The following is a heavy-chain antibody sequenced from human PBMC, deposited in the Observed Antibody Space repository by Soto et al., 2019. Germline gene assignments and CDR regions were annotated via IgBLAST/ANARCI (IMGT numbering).Heavy chain of an antibody. CDR1: GLTFGSRA. Sequence: QAGGSLRLSCVASGLTFGSRAMSWVRQAPGEGLQWVSTITDTGGDAKYADSVRGRIVISRDNSKKTLYLQMTSLTAEDSAMYFCARGSTDSYPGSRIFDFWGRGTLVTVSS. D-gene: IGHD3-10*01. CDR3: ARGSTDSYPGSRIFDF. CDR2: ITDTGGDA. J-gene: IGHJ4*02. V-gene: IGHV3-23*01.